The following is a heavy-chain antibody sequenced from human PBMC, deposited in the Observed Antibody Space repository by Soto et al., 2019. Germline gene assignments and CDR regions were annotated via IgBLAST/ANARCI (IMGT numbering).Heavy chain of an antibody. CDR1: GFTFSSYA. CDR3: ARGLDYDSSGYYLDF. V-gene: IGHV3-30*04. D-gene: IGHD3-22*01. J-gene: IGHJ4*02. CDR2: IQYHGINK. Sequence: TDGSLRLPCAASGFTFSSYAMHWVRQTPGKGLEWVAFIQYHGINKDYADSVKGRFTISRDNSRNTLYLQMNSLRAEDTAVYYCARGLDYDSSGYYLDFWGQGALVTVSS.